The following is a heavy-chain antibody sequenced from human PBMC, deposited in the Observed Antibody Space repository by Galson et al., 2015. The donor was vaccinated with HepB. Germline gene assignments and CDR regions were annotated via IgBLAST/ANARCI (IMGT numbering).Heavy chain of an antibody. Sequence: SLRLSCAASGFTFSSYAMSWVRQAPGKGLEWVSAIGSDGSSTLYADSVKGRSTISKVNSGNTLYMHMNSLRAEDTAIYYCAKDLGVRGEYYYYGMDVWGQGTTVTVSS. CDR1: GFTFSSYA. CDR2: IGSDGSST. D-gene: IGHD3-10*01. CDR3: AKDLGVRGEYYYYGMDV. V-gene: IGHV3-23*01. J-gene: IGHJ6*02.